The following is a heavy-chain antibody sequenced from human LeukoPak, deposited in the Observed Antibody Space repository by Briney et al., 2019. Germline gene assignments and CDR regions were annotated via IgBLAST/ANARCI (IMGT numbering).Heavy chain of an antibody. J-gene: IGHJ4*02. CDR3: ARGARDGYNSGYFDY. D-gene: IGHD5-24*01. V-gene: IGHV4-59*01. Sequence: KPSETLSLTCTVSGGSISSYYWSWIRQPPGKGLEWIGYIYYSGSTNYNPSLKSRVTISVDTSKNQFSLKLSSVTAADTAVYYCARGARDGYNSGYFDYWGQGTLVTVSS. CDR2: IYYSGST. CDR1: GGSISSYY.